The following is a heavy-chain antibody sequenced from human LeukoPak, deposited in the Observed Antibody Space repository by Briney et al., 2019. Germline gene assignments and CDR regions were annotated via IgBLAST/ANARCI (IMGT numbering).Heavy chain of an antibody. Sequence: SETLSLTCAVYGGSFSGYYWSWIRQPPGKGLGWIGEINHSGSTNYNPSLKSRVTISVDTSKNQFSLKLSSVTAADTAVYYCARASSYCSSTSCYRKPKNWFDPWGQGTLVTVSS. D-gene: IGHD2-2*01. CDR1: GGSFSGYY. CDR3: ARASSYCSSTSCYRKPKNWFDP. CDR2: INHSGST. V-gene: IGHV4-34*01. J-gene: IGHJ5*02.